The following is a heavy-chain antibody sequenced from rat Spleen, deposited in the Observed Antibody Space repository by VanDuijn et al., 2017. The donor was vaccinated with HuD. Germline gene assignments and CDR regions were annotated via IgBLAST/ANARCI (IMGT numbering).Heavy chain of an antibody. CDR2: IRYDGSSA. J-gene: IGHJ4*01. Sequence: EVQLVESGGGLEQPGRSLKLSCAASGFTFSDYYMAWVRQGPTQGLEWVATIRYDGSSAYYGDSVKGRFTISRDNAKSTLYLQMNSLRSEDTATYYCARPHSSHYVMDAWGQGASVTVSS. D-gene: IGHD1-8*01. V-gene: IGHV5-22*01. CDR1: GFTFSDYY. CDR3: ARPHSSHYVMDA.